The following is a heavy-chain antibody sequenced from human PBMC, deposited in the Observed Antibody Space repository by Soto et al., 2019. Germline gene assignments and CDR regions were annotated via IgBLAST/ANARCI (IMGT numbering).Heavy chain of an antibody. J-gene: IGHJ6*02. V-gene: IGHV4-59*01. Sequence: SETLSLTCTVPGGSISSYYWSWIRQPPGKGLEWIGYIYYSGSTNYNPSLKSRVTISVDTSKNQFSLKLSSVTAADTAVYYCARTIIAKVGSSSPPGYYYYYGMDVWGQGTTVTVSS. CDR2: IYYSGST. D-gene: IGHD6-6*01. CDR1: GGSISSYY. CDR3: ARTIIAKVGSSSPPGYYYYYGMDV.